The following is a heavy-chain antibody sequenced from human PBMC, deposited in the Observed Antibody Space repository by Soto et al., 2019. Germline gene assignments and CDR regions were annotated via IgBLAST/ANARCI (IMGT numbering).Heavy chain of an antibody. CDR1: GGTFSSYT. CDR3: ARRAITMIVVVTNDAFDI. D-gene: IGHD3-22*01. CDR2: IIPIFGTA. J-gene: IGHJ3*02. Sequence: GASVKVSCKASGGTFSSYTISWVRQAPGQGLEWMGGIIPIFGTANYAQKFQGRVTITADKSTSTAYMELSSLRSEDTAVYYCARRAITMIVVVTNDAFDIWGQGTMVTVSS. V-gene: IGHV1-69*06.